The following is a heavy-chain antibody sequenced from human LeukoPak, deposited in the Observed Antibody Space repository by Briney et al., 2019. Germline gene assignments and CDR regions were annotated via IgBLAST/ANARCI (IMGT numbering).Heavy chain of an antibody. V-gene: IGHV3-30-3*02. J-gene: IGHJ4*02. Sequence: GGSLRLSCAGSGFTFSGFAMHWVRQAPGKGLEWVAAISYHGRDKYYADAVKGRFTISRDNSKNTVYLQMNSLRAEDTAVYYCANEIRPNDYWGQGTLVTVSS. D-gene: IGHD4-17*01. CDR2: ISYHGRDK. CDR3: ANEIRPNDY. CDR1: GFTFSGFA.